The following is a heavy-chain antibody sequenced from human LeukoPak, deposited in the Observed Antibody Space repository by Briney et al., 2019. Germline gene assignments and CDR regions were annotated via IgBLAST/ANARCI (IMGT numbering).Heavy chain of an antibody. D-gene: IGHD4-17*01. Sequence: PGGSLRLSCAASGFTFDNYAMAWVRQAPGKGLGWVPSISGSGGTTYYADSVKGRFIMSRDNSKKTLYLHMNTLRAGDTAVYYCAKGAYGDYPNWFDPWGQGTLVTVSS. CDR2: ISGSGGTT. CDR1: GFTFDNYA. CDR3: AKGAYGDYPNWFDP. V-gene: IGHV3-23*01. J-gene: IGHJ5*02.